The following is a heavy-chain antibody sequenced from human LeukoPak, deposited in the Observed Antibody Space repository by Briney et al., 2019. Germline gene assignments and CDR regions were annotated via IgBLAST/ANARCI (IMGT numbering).Heavy chain of an antibody. CDR3: ARAKHPFIVVVPAATYYFDY. V-gene: IGHV3-48*01. CDR2: ISSSSSTI. D-gene: IGHD2-2*01. J-gene: IGHJ4*02. Sequence: GGSLRLSCAASGFTFSSYSMNWVRQAPGKGLKWVSYISSSSSTIYYADSVKGRFTISRDNAKNSLYLQMNSLRAEDTAVYYCARAKHPFIVVVPAATYYFDYWGQGTLVTVSS. CDR1: GFTFSSYS.